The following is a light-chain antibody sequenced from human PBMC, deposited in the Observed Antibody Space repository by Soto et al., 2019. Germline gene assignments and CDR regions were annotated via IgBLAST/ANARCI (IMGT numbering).Light chain of an antibody. Sequence: QSALTQPASVSGSPGQSITISCTGTSSDVGDYIYVSWYQQHPGKVPKLMIYEVTNRPSGVSNRFSGSKSGNTASLTISGLQADDEADYYCLSYTTSSTLVFGSGTKVTVL. V-gene: IGLV2-14*01. CDR3: LSYTTSSTLV. CDR2: EVT. CDR1: SSDVGDYIY. J-gene: IGLJ1*01.